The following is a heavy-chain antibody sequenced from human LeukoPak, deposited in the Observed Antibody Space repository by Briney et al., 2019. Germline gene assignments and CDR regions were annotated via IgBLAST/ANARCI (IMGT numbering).Heavy chain of an antibody. V-gene: IGHV4-61*08. CDR1: GGSISSGDYY. Sequence: SETLSLTCTVSGGSISSGDYYWSWIRQPPGKGLEWIGYIYYSGSTNYNPSLKSRVTISVDTSKNQFSLKLSSVTAADTAVYYCARAAYSGSYHSDYWGQGTLVTVSS. J-gene: IGHJ4*02. CDR3: ARAAYSGSYHSDY. CDR2: IYYSGST. D-gene: IGHD1-26*01.